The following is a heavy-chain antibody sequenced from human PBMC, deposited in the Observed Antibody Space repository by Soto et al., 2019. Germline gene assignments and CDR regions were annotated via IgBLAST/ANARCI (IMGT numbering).Heavy chain of an antibody. CDR1: GGSISSYY. J-gene: IGHJ6*02. CDR2: INHSGST. CDR3: ARLRGGYSSGWRPNYYYGMDV. V-gene: IGHV4-34*01. D-gene: IGHD6-19*01. Sequence: SETLSLTCTVSGGSISSYYWSWIRQPPGKGLEWIGEINHSGSTNYNPSLKSRVTISVDTSKNQFSLKLSSVTAADTAVYYCARLRGGYSSGWRPNYYYGMDVWGQGTTVTVSS.